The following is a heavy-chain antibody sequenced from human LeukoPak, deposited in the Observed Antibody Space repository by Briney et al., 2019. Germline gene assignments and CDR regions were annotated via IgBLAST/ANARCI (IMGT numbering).Heavy chain of an antibody. J-gene: IGHJ4*02. Sequence: SETLSLTCTVSSGSISSSSYYWGWIRQPPGKGLEWIGSIYYSGSTYYNPSLKSRVTISVDTSKNQFSLKLSSVTAADTAVYYCARGNYYDSSGYYSPFDYWGQGTLVTVSS. CDR3: ARGNYYDSSGYYSPFDY. D-gene: IGHD3-22*01. CDR2: IYYSGST. V-gene: IGHV4-39*01. CDR1: SGSISSSSYY.